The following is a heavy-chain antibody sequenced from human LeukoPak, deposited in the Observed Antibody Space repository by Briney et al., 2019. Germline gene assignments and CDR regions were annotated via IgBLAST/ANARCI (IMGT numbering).Heavy chain of an antibody. CDR1: GGSISSGGYY. D-gene: IGHD3-3*01. CDR2: IFSNDEK. V-gene: IGHV2-26*01. CDR3: ARLTIFGVGLDY. Sequence: ETLSLTCTVSGGSISSGGYYWSWIRQPPGKALEWLAHIFSNDEKSYSTSLKSRLTISKDTSKSQVVLTMTNMDPVDTATYYCARLTIFGVGLDYWGQGTLVTVSS. J-gene: IGHJ4*02.